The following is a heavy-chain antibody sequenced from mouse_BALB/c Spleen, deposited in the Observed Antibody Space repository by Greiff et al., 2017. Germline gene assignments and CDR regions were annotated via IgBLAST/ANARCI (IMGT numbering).Heavy chain of an antibody. Sequence: EVKLMESGGGLVKLGGSLKLSCAASGFTFSSYYMSWVRQTPEKRLELVAAINSNGGSTYYPDTVKGRFTISRDNAKNTLYLQMSSLKSEDTALYYCARPLDSSGYWFAYWGQGTLVTVSA. CDR3: ARPLDSSGYWFAY. CDR1: GFTFSSYY. D-gene: IGHD3-2*01. J-gene: IGHJ3*01. V-gene: IGHV5-6-2*01. CDR2: INSNGGST.